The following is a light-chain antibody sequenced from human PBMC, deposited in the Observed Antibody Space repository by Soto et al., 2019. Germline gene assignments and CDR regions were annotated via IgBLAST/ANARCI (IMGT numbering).Light chain of an antibody. CDR1: QSIGNN. Sequence: PGERATLSCRASQSIGNNLAWYQQKPGQTPRLLVFDASTRATGFPPRFSGSGSGTEFTLTISSLQSEDFAGYYCQQYNNWPLTFGGGTKV. CDR2: DAS. V-gene: IGKV3-15*01. J-gene: IGKJ4*01. CDR3: QQYNNWPLT.